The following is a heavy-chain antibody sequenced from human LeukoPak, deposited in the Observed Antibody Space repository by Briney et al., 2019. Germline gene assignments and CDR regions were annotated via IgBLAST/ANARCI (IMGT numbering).Heavy chain of an antibody. V-gene: IGHV4-4*07. D-gene: IGHD2-21*02. CDR1: GDSISNYY. Sequence: SETLSLTCTVSGDSISNYYWSWIRQPAGKGLEWIGRISASGNTNYNPSLKSRVTMSVDTSMNLFALKLSSVTAADTAVYYCARQGVATAIDYWGQGTLVTVSS. J-gene: IGHJ4*02. CDR2: ISASGNT. CDR3: ARQGVATAIDY.